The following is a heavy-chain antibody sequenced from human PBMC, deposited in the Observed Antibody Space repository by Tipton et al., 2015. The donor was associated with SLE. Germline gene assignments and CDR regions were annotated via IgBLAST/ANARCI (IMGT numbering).Heavy chain of an antibody. CDR3: AKDQGPRVSHGMDV. CDR2: IRYDGSNK. V-gene: IGHV3-30*02. CDR1: GFTFSSYG. Sequence: SLRLSCAASGFTFSSYGMHWVRQAPGTGLGWVAFIRYDGSNKYYADSVKGRFTLSRDNSKNTLYLQMNSLRAEDTAVYYCAKDQGPRVSHGMDVWGQGTTVTVSS. J-gene: IGHJ6*02.